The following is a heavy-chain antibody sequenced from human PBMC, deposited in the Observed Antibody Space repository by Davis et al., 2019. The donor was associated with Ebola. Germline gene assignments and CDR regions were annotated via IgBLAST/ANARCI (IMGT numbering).Heavy chain of an antibody. D-gene: IGHD3-22*01. CDR3: ARGGRTMIVVVDWNWFDP. J-gene: IGHJ5*02. CDR1: GGSISSGGYY. CDR2: IYYSGST. Sequence: MPSETLSLTCTVSGGSISSGGYYWSWIRQHPGKGLEWIGYIYYSGSTYYNPSLKSRVTISVDTSKNQFSLKLSSVTAADTAVYYCARGGRTMIVVVDWNWFDPWGQGTLVTVSS. V-gene: IGHV4-30-4*08.